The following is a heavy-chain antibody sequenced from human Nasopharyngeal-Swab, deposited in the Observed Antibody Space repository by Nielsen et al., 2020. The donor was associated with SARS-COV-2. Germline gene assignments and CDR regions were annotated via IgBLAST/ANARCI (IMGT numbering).Heavy chain of an antibody. CDR1: GFTFSSYA. CDR2: ISHDGSNK. J-gene: IGHJ6*02. V-gene: IGHV3-30*04. D-gene: IGHD2/OR15-2a*01. CDR3: ARDLPENNYYGMDV. Sequence: GVSLKISCAASGFTFSSYAMHWVRQAPGKGLEWVAVISHDGSNKYYADSVKGRFTISRDNSKNTLYLQMNSLRAEDTAVYYCARDLPENNYYGMDVWGQGTTVTVSS.